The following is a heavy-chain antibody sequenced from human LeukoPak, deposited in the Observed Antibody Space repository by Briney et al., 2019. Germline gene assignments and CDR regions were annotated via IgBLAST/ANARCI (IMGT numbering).Heavy chain of an antibody. D-gene: IGHD1-26*01. CDR2: ISAYNGNT. CDR3: ARIGQYSGSYYFYYYYMDV. V-gene: IGHV1-18*01. J-gene: IGHJ6*03. CDR1: GYTFTSYG. Sequence: ASVKVSCKASGYTFTSYGISWVRQAPGQGLEWMGWISAYNGNTNYAQKLQGRVTMTTDTSTSTAYMELRSLRSDDTAVYYCARIGQYSGSYYFYYYYMDVWGKGTTVTVSS.